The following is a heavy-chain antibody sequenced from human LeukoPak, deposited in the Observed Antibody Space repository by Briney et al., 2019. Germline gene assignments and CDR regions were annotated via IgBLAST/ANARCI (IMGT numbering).Heavy chain of an antibody. D-gene: IGHD4-17*01. CDR1: GFTVSSNY. V-gene: IGHV3-66*01. Sequence: PGGSLRLSCAASGFTVSSNYMSWVRQAPGKGLEWVSVIYSGGSTYYADSVKGRFTISRDNSKNTLYLQMNSLRAEDTAVYYCASPTTVTYDAFDIWGQGTMVTVSS. CDR3: ASPTTVTYDAFDI. J-gene: IGHJ3*02. CDR2: IYSGGST.